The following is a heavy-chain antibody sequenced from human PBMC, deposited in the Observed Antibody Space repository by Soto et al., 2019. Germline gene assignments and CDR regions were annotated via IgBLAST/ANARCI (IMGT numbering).Heavy chain of an antibody. D-gene: IGHD3-16*02. J-gene: IGHJ5*02. CDR1: GFMLRNYW. Sequence: ESLKVSFSDSGFMLRNYWMIWVRQAPGMGLQWVASIKEDGSEKYYVDPVKGRFTISRENAKNSLYLQMNSLRAEDTAVYYCARYRSLDPWGQGILVTVSS. CDR3: ARYRSLDP. V-gene: IGHV3-7*03. CDR2: IKEDGSEK.